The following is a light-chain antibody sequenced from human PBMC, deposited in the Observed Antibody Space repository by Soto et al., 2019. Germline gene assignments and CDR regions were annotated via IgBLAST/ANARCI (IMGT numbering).Light chain of an antibody. CDR2: DAS. V-gene: IGKV1-5*01. CDR1: QRIGRW. J-gene: IGKJ2*01. CDR3: QQYHHYSSNT. Sequence: DIQMTQSPSTLSASVGDSVTITCRASQRIGRWLAWYQQKPGKAPKLLIYDASISQSGVPAMFSGSGSGTEFTLNITGLKADDFAAYYWQQYHHYSSNTFGRGTKVEI.